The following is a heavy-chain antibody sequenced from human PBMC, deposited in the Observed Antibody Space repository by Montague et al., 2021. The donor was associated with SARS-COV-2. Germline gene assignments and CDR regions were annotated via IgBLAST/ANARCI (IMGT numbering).Heavy chain of an antibody. D-gene: IGHD1-26*01. CDR1: GGSLSSYY. Sequence: SETLSLTCTVSGGSLSSYYWSWIRQPPGKGLEWIGYIYYSGSTNYNPSLKSRVTISVDTSKNQFSLNLSSVTAADTAVYYCARHVSGSLTHSHHWGQGSLVTVSS. J-gene: IGHJ1*01. CDR3: ARHVSGSLTHSHH. V-gene: IGHV4-59*08. CDR2: IYYSGST.